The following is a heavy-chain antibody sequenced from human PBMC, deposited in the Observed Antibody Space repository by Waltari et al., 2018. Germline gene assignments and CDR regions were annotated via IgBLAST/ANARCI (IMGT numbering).Heavy chain of an antibody. CDR3: ARIDIVATTVDY. V-gene: IGHV3-7*01. CDR1: GFTFSSYW. Sequence: EVQLVESGGGLVQPGGSLRLSCAASGFTFSSYWRSWVRQAPGKGLEWVANIKQDGSEKYYVDSVKGRFTISRDNAKNSLYLQMNSLRAEDTAVYYCARIDIVATTVDYWGQGTLVTVSS. CDR2: IKQDGSEK. J-gene: IGHJ4*02. D-gene: IGHD5-12*01.